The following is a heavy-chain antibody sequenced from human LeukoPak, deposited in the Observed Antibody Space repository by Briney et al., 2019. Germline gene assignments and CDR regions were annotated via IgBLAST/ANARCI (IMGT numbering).Heavy chain of an antibody. CDR3: AKGLRWLHLNYFDY. CDR1: GFTVSSNY. Sequence: GGSLRLSCAASGFTVSSNYMSWVRQAPGKGLDWVSVIYSGGSTYYADSVKGRFTIPRDNSKNTLYLQMNSLRAEDTAVYYCAKGLRWLHLNYFDYWGQGTLVTVSS. J-gene: IGHJ4*02. CDR2: IYSGGST. V-gene: IGHV3-53*01. D-gene: IGHD4-23*01.